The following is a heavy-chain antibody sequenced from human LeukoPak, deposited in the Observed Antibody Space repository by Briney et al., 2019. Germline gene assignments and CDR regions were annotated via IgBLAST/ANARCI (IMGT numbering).Heavy chain of an antibody. CDR1: GGSISSYY. J-gene: IGHJ3*02. CDR3: ARDFQGAFDI. Sequence: KASETLSLTCTVSGGSISSYYWSWIRQPPGKGLEWIGYIYYSGSTNYNPSLRSRVTISVDTSKNQFFLKLSSVTAADTAVYYCARDFQGAFDIWGQGTMVTVSS. V-gene: IGHV4-59*01. CDR2: IYYSGST.